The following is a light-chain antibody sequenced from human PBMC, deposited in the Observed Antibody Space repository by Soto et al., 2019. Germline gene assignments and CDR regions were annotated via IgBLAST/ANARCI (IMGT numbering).Light chain of an antibody. CDR2: GNS. J-gene: IGLJ3*02. V-gene: IGLV1-40*01. CDR3: QSYDSSLSGWV. CDR1: SSNIGAGYD. Sequence: QSVLTQPPSVSGAPGQRVTISCTGSSSNIGAGYDVHWYPQLPGTAPKLLIYGNSNRPSGVPDRFSGSKSGTSASLVITGLQAEDEADYYCQSYDSSLSGWVFGGGTKLTVL.